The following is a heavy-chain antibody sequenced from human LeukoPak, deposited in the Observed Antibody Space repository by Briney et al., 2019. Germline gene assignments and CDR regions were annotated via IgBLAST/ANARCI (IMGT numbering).Heavy chain of an antibody. CDR2: ISDSGGRT. CDR1: GITLSNYG. Sequence: GGSLRLSCAVSGITLSNYGMSWVHQAPGKGLEWVAGISDSGGRTNYADSVKGRFTISRDNPKNTLYLQMNSLRAEDTAVYYCARQTAGNFDYWGQGTLVTVSS. V-gene: IGHV3-23*01. J-gene: IGHJ4*02. D-gene: IGHD1-1*01. CDR3: ARQTAGNFDY.